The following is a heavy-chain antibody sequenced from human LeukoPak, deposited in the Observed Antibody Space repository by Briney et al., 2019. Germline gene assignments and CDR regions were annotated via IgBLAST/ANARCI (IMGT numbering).Heavy chain of an antibody. CDR2: IYYSGST. J-gene: IGHJ4*02. D-gene: IGHD5-24*01. V-gene: IGHV4-59*01. Sequence: PSETLSLTCTVSGGSISSYYWSWTRQPPGKGLEWIGYIYYSGSTNYNPSLKSRVTISVDTSKNQFSLKLSSVTAADTAVYYCARGGELRWLQLDYWGQGTLVTVSS. CDR1: GGSISSYY. CDR3: ARGGELRWLQLDY.